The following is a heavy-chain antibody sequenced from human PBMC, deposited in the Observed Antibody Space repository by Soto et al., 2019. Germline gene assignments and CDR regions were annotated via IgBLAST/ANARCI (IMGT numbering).Heavy chain of an antibody. D-gene: IGHD3-3*01. CDR3: AKDRDFREWLPKALDY. CDR2: IKDDGSKK. J-gene: IGHJ4*02. V-gene: IGHV3-30*02. CDR1: GFTFSSYW. Sequence: PGGSLRLSCAASGFTFSSYWMTWVRQAPAKGLEWVASIKDDGSKKYYADSVEGRFTISRDNSKNTLYLQMNSLRAEDTAVYYCAKDRDFREWLPKALDYWGQGTLVTVSS.